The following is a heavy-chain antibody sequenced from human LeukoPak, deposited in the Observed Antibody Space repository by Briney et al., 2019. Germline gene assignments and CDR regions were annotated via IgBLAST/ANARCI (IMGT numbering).Heavy chain of an antibody. J-gene: IGHJ5*02. D-gene: IGHD3-9*01. CDR1: GYTLTELS. CDR3: ATSYQYYDIFSVRA. V-gene: IGHV1-24*01. CDR2: FDPEDGET. Sequence: ASVKVSCKVSGYTLTELSMHWVRQAPGKGLEWMGGFDPEDGETIYAQKFQGRATMTEDTSTDTAYMELSSLRSEDTAVYYCATSYQYYDIFSVRAWGQGTLVTVSS.